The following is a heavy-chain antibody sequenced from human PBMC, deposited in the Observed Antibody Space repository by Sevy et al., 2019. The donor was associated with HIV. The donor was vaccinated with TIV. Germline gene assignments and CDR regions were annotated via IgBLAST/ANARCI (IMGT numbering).Heavy chain of an antibody. CDR1: GFTFSKYW. Sequence: GGYLRLSCAASGFTFSKYWMGWVRQAPGKGLERVANIKQDAGQKYYVDSVKGRFTISRVNAKNSLYLQMNSLRAEDTAVYFCARDDGNYYFHYWGQGTLVFVSS. CDR2: IKQDAGQK. J-gene: IGHJ4*02. D-gene: IGHD1-7*01. V-gene: IGHV3-7*01. CDR3: ARDDGNYYFHY.